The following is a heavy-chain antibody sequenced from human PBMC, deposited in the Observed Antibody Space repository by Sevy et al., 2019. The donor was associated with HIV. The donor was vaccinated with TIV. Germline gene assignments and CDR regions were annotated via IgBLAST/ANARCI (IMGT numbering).Heavy chain of an antibody. V-gene: IGHV4-59*01. CDR1: GGSISSYY. CDR3: ARSEVVTIFGVVIMNGMDV. Sequence: SETLSLTCTVSGGSISSYYWSWIRQPPGKGLEWIGYIYYSGSTNYNPSLKSRVTISVDTSKNQFSLKLSSVTAADTAVYYCARSEVVTIFGVVIMNGMDVWGQWTTVTVSS. D-gene: IGHD3-3*01. CDR2: IYYSGST. J-gene: IGHJ6*02.